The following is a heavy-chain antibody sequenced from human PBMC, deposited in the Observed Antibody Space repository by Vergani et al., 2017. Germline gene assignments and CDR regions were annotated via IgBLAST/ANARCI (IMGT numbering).Heavy chain of an antibody. V-gene: IGHV3-21*01. CDR1: GFTFSSYS. D-gene: IGHD2-15*01. Sequence: VQLVESGGGVVQPGRSLRLSCAASGFTFSSYSMNWVRQAPGKGLEWVSSISSSSSYIYYADSVKGRFTISRDNAKNSLYLQMNSLRAEDTAVYYCARDQSNIVVVVAATPYFDYWGQGTLVTVSS. J-gene: IGHJ4*02. CDR2: ISSSSSYI. CDR3: ARDQSNIVVVVAATPYFDY.